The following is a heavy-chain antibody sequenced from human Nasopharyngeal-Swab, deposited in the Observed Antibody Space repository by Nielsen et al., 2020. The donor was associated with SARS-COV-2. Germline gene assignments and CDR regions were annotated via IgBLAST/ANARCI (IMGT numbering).Heavy chain of an antibody. CDR1: GYNFNTYT. CDR3: AARYH. J-gene: IGHJ5*02. V-gene: IGHV7-4-1*02. CDR2: INTNTGNS. Sequence: VSVKASCKASGYNFNTYTMTWVRQAPGQGPEWMGWINTNTGNSTYTQGFTGRFVFSLDTSVNTAYLQISSLKPEDTAVYYCAARYHWGQGTLVTVSS.